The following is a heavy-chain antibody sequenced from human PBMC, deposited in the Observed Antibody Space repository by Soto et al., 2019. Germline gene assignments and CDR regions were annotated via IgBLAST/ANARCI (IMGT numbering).Heavy chain of an antibody. D-gene: IGHD2-2*01. V-gene: IGHV1-69*01. CDR3: ARSQGSSTSLELYYYYYYGMDV. CDR1: GGTFGSYA. CDR2: IIPIPGTA. Sequence: QVQLVQSGAEVKKPGSSVKVSCKASGGTFGSYAISWVRQAPGQGLEWMGGIIPIPGTANYAQKFQGRVTIAADESTSTAYMELSSLRSEDTAVYYFARSQGSSTSLELYYYYYYGMDVWGQGTTVTVSS. J-gene: IGHJ6*02.